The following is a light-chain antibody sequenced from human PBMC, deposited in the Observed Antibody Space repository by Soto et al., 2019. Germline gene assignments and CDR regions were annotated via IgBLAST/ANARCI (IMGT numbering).Light chain of an antibody. CDR3: QQSYSAPLT. J-gene: IGKJ1*01. V-gene: IGKV1-39*01. CDR1: QSISGY. Sequence: DIQMTQSPSSLSASVGDRATITCRASQSISGYLNWYHQKPGRATRLLIYEALRLQSGVPSRVSGSGSGTHVTLTISSLQPEERGTYYCQQSYSAPLTFGQGTKVDIK. CDR2: EAL.